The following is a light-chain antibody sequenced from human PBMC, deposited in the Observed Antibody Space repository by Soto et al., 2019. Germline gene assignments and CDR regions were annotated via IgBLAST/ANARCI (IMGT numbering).Light chain of an antibody. CDR3: QKYDSAPRT. Sequence: DIQMTQSPSSLSASVGDRVTITCRASQGISNSLVWYQQKPGKVPKLLVYVASTLQSGVPSRFSGSGSGTDFTLTISSLQPEDVATYYCQKYDSAPRTFGGGTKVEIK. CDR1: QGISNS. J-gene: IGKJ4*01. V-gene: IGKV1-27*01. CDR2: VAS.